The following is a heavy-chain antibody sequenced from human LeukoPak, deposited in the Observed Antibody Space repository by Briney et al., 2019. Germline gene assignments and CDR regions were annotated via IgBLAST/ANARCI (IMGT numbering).Heavy chain of an antibody. J-gene: IGHJ5*02. CDR2: IIPIYGSA. Sequence: ASVKVSCKASGGGFTFTSHAITWVRQAPGQGLEWMAGIIPIYGSASYAQKFQGRVTVTSDESTRTVYMELSSLRSEDTAVYYCARGYCSGGSCYWGNWFDPWGQGTLVTVSS. V-gene: IGHV1-69*13. CDR1: GGGFTFTSHA. CDR3: ARGYCSGGSCYWGNWFDP. D-gene: IGHD2-15*01.